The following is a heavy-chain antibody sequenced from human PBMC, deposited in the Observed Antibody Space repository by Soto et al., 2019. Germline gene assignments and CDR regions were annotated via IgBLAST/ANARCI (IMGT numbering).Heavy chain of an antibody. Sequence: VQLVESGGGLVQPGGSLRLSCAASGFTFSSYSMNWVRQAPGKGLEWIGYIYYSGSTYYNPSLKSRVTISVDTSKNQFSLKLSSVTAADTAVYYCARDMAYGSGRPIDYWGQGTLVTVSS. V-gene: IGHV4-59*06. CDR1: GFTFSSYS. J-gene: IGHJ4*02. CDR2: IYYSGST. D-gene: IGHD3-10*01. CDR3: ARDMAYGSGRPIDY.